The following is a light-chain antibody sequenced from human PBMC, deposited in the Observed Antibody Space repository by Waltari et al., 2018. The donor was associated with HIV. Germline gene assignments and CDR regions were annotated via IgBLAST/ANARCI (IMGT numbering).Light chain of an antibody. Sequence: DLQMTQSPSSLSASVGDRVTITCRASQSISTYLNWYQQNPGKAHKLLIYAASSLQSGVPSRFSGSGSGTDFTLTISSLEPEDFATYYCQQSYTLAFGQGTKVEFK. CDR3: QQSYTLA. J-gene: IGKJ1*01. CDR2: AAS. V-gene: IGKV1-39*01. CDR1: QSISTY.